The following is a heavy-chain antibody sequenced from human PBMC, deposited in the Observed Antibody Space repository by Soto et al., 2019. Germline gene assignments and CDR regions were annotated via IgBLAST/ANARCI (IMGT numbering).Heavy chain of an antibody. J-gene: IGHJ3*02. CDR3: AKATATSGGAFEI. CDR1: GFICSSYD. Sequence: GVLRLSCAVSGFICSSYDMSWVRQAPGKGLEWVSTILVGGSTHYEDSVKGRFTISRDTSKNTVYLQMNSLTAGDTAFYYCAKATATSGGAFEIYGQGTMVTVSS. V-gene: IGHV3-23*01. D-gene: IGHD1-1*01. CDR2: ILVGGST.